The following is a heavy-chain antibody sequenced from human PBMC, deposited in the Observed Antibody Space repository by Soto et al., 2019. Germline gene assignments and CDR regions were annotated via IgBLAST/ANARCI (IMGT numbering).Heavy chain of an antibody. CDR3: AAVLLPPADFAFGGIVAGSFDY. J-gene: IGHJ4*02. CDR2: FDPEDGEP. Sequence: ASVKVFCKVSGLSLSELSMYWVRQAPGKGLECMGDFDPEDGEPVYAQRFQGRLTMTKDTSTETAYMELSSLTSDDAAVYFCAAVLLPPADFAFGGIVAGSFDYWGQGALVTVSS. V-gene: IGHV1-24*01. D-gene: IGHD3-16*02. CDR1: GLSLSELS.